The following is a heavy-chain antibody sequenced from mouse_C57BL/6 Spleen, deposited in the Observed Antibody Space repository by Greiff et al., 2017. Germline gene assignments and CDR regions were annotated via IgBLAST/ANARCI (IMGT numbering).Heavy chain of an antibody. CDR1: GYAFTNYL. D-gene: IGHD1-3*01. V-gene: IGHV1-54*01. CDR3: ARSSHY. Sequence: QVQLQQSGAELVRPGTSVKVSCKASGYAFTNYLIEWVKQRPGQGLEWIGVINPGSGGTNYNEKFKGKATLTADKSSSTAYMQLSSLTSEDSAVYFGARSSHYWGQGTTLTVSS. CDR2: INPGSGGT. J-gene: IGHJ2*01.